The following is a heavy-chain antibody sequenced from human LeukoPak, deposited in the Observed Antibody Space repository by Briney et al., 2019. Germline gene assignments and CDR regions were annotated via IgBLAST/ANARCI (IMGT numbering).Heavy chain of an antibody. CDR2: ISYDGSNK. V-gene: IGHV3-30*03. CDR1: GFTFSSYG. D-gene: IGHD1-20*01. Sequence: GRSLRLSCAASGFTFSSYGMHWVRQAPGKGLEWVAVISYDGSNKYYADSVKGRFTISRDNSKNTLYLQMNSLTAEDTAVDYCAILFGMTDWGQGTLVTVSS. CDR3: AILFGMTD. J-gene: IGHJ4*02.